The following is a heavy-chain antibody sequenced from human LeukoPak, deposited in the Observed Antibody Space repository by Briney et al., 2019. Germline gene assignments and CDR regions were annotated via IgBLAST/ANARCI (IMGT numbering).Heavy chain of an antibody. V-gene: IGHV3-53*01. D-gene: IGHD3-10*01. CDR3: AKSMVRVDYGMDV. CDR2: IYSGGST. Sequence: GGSLRLSCAASGFTVSSNYMSWVRQAPGKGLEWVSVIYSGGSTYYADSVKGRFTISRDNSKNTLYLQMNSLRAEDTAVYYCAKSMVRVDYGMDVWGQGTTVTVSS. J-gene: IGHJ6*02. CDR1: GFTVSSNY.